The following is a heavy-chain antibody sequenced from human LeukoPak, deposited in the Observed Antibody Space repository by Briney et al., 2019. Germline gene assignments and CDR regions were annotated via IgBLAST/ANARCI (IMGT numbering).Heavy chain of an antibody. D-gene: IGHD3-10*01. CDR2: INSDGKTT. J-gene: IGHJ4*02. CDR3: ARDITLTRGGRSDY. CDR1: GFTSSSYW. Sequence: PGGSLRLSCAASGFTSSSYWMYWVRQAPGKGLVWVSRINSDGKTTDYADSVKGRFTISRDNAKNTLYLQMNSLRAEDTAVYYCARDITLTRGGRSDYWGQGTLVTVSS. V-gene: IGHV3-74*01.